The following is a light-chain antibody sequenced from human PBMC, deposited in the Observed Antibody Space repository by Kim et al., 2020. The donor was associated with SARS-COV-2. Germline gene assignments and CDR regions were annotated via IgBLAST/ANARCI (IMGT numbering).Light chain of an antibody. CDR2: DVS. J-gene: IGKJ1*01. CDR1: QSISSW. CDR3: QQYDLYPWT. V-gene: IGKV1-5*01. Sequence: GDRVTITCRASQSISSWLAWYQQKPGKAPKLLIYDVSNLERGVPSRFSGSRSGTEFTLTISSLQPEDFATYYCQQYDLYPWTFGQGTKV.